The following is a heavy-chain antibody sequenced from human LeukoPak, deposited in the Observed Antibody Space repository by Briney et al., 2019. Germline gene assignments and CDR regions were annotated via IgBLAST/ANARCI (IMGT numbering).Heavy chain of an antibody. V-gene: IGHV1-69*05. CDR3: ARDRGAYYYGSSGYY. CDR2: IIPIFGTA. D-gene: IGHD3-22*01. J-gene: IGHJ4*02. Sequence: SVKVSCKASGGTFSSYAISWVRQAPGQGLEWMGRIIPIFGTANYAQKFQGRVTITTDESTSTAYMELSSLRSEDTAVYYCARDRGAYYYGSSGYYWGQGTLVTVSS. CDR1: GGTFSSYA.